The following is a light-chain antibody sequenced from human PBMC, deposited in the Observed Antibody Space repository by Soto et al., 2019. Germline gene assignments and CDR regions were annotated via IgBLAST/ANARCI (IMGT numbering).Light chain of an antibody. CDR1: SSDIGDYNF. CDR3: SSYTSANRLV. Sequence: QSALAQPASVSGSPGQSITISCTGSSSDIGDYNFVSWYQKHPGKAPKLLIFGVTNRPSGISDRFSGSKSGATASLTISGLQAEDEADYYCSSYTSANRLVFGSGTKLTVL. J-gene: IGLJ1*01. CDR2: GVT. V-gene: IGLV2-14*03.